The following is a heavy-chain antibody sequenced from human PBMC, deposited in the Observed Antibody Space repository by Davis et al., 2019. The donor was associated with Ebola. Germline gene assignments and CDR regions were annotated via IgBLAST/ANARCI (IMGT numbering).Heavy chain of an antibody. CDR1: GFTFSDHY. CDR2: LSGSGAMT. D-gene: IGHD1-26*01. Sequence: GESLKISCAASGFTFSDHYMSWIRQAPGKGLEWVSGLSGSGAMTYYADSVRGRFTISRDNYKNTLLLQMYSLRVEDTAVYYCARGLWEEFDQWGQGTPVTVSS. CDR3: ARGLWEEFDQ. V-gene: IGHV3-23*01. J-gene: IGHJ4*02.